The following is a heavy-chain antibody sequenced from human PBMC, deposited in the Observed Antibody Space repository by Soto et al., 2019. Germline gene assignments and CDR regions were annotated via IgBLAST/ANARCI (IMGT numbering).Heavy chain of an antibody. J-gene: IGHJ6*02. CDR1: GGSISISNW. CDR2: IYHSGST. D-gene: IGHD2-15*01. V-gene: IGHV4-4*02. Sequence: SETLSLTCAVSGGSISISNWLSWVRQPPGKGLEWIGEIYHSGSTNYNPSLKSRVTISVDKSKNQFSLKLSSVTAADTAVYYCARDDDYSSTGYYYGMDVWGQGTTVS. CDR3: ARDDDYSSTGYYYGMDV.